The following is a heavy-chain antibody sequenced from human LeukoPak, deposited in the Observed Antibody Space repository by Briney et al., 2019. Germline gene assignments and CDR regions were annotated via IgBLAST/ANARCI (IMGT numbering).Heavy chain of an antibody. J-gene: IGHJ4*02. D-gene: IGHD1-14*01. CDR1: GFPFSSYA. CDR3: AKATGYLL. V-gene: IGHV3-23*01. Sequence: PGGSLRLSCAASGFPFSSYAMSWVRQAPGKGLEWVSTISNSDDSTYYADSVKGRFTISRDNSDNTLFLRMNSLRAEDTAVYYCAKATGYLLWGQGTLVIVSS. CDR2: ISNSDDST.